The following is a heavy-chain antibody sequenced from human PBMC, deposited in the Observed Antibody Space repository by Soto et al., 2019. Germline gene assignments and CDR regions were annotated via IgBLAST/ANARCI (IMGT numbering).Heavy chain of an antibody. CDR1: GGSISSGGYY. Sequence: TLSLTCTVSGGSISSGGYYWSWIRQHPGKGLEWIGYIYYSGSTYYNPSLKSRVTISVDTSKNQFSLKLSSVTAADTAVYYCARELRFLEWDSYYFDYWGQGTLVTVSS. V-gene: IGHV4-31*03. D-gene: IGHD3-3*01. CDR3: ARELRFLEWDSYYFDY. J-gene: IGHJ4*02. CDR2: IYYSGST.